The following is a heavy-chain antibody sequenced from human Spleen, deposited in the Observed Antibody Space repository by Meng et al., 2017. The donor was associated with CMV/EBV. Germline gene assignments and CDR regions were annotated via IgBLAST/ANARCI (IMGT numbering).Heavy chain of an antibody. CDR2: IYHSGST. CDR1: GGSISKSHW. D-gene: IGHD3-22*01. CDR3: ARVGYFGSGLDY. J-gene: IGHJ4*02. Sequence: SETLSLTCAVSGGSISKSHWWSWVRQPPGKGLEWIGEIYHSGSTNYNPSLKSRLTISVDNSRNHFSLRLTSMTAADTSVYYCARVGYFGSGLDYWGQGVLVTVSS. V-gene: IGHV4-4*02.